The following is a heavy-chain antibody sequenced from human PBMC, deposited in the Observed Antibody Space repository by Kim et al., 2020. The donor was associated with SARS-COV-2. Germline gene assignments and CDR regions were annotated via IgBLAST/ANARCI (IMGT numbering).Heavy chain of an antibody. D-gene: IGHD3-10*01. J-gene: IGHJ4*02. Sequence: QKRQGRVTLTTDTSTSTAYMELRSLRSDDTAVYYCARDQSGDGSGSPFDYWGQGTLVTVSS. CDR3: ARDQSGDGSGSPFDY. V-gene: IGHV1-18*01.